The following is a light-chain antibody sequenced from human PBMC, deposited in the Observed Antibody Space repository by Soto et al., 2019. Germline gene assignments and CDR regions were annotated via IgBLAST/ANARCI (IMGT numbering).Light chain of an antibody. Sequence: IQITQSPSTLSAFVGDRVTITCRASQSISLWLAWYQQKPGKATRLLIYDVSTLESGVPSRFSGSGSGTEFSLTIKSLEPDDFATYYCQKYNSYSWKFGQGTKVDIK. J-gene: IGKJ1*01. CDR1: QSISLW. CDR2: DVS. V-gene: IGKV1-5*01. CDR3: QKYNSYSWK.